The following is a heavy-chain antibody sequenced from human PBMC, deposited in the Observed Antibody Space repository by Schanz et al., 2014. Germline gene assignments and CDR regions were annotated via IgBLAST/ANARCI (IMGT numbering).Heavy chain of an antibody. V-gene: IGHV1-2*02. CDR3: ARALGHFDILTGSYNIRWLDP. CDR1: GYTLTNFD. D-gene: IGHD3-9*01. J-gene: IGHJ5*02. Sequence: QVQLVQSGAEVKKPGASVKVSCKASGYTLTNFDINWVRQAPGQGLEWMGVTNPNGGAEFAQKFQGRISMTRDTSTTTFYMELSSLTSDDTAIYYCARALGHFDILTGSYNIRWLDPWGQGTLVTVSS. CDR2: TNPNGGA.